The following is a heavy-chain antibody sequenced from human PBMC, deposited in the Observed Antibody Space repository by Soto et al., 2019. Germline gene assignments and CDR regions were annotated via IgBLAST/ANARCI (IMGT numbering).Heavy chain of an antibody. CDR2: ISSDGSST. Sequence: PGGSLRLSCAASGFTLSSYGMHWVRQAPGKGLVWVSRISSDGSSTNYADSVKGRFTLSRDNAKNSLYLQMSSLRADDTAVYYCARIGYSSSSFDYWGQGTLVTVSS. V-gene: IGHV3-74*01. D-gene: IGHD6-6*01. CDR1: GFTLSSYG. J-gene: IGHJ4*02. CDR3: ARIGYSSSSFDY.